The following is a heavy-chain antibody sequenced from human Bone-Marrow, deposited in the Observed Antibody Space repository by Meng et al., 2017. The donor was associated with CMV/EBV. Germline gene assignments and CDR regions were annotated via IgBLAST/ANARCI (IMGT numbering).Heavy chain of an antibody. CDR1: GLTFSDYA. V-gene: IGHV3-48*04. D-gene: IGHD2-2*01. Sequence: GESLKISCAASGLTFSDYAMNWVRQPPGKGLEWLSYISGASGTIYYADSVKGRITISRDNGKKSVYLQMNSLRVDDTAVYYCARDVVPAATLPGGAFDIWGQGTMVTVSS. CDR3: ARDVVPAATLPGGAFDI. J-gene: IGHJ3*02. CDR2: ISGASGTI.